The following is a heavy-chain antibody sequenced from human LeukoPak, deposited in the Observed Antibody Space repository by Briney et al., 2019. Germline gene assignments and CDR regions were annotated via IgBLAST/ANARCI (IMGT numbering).Heavy chain of an antibody. V-gene: IGHV1-8*03. Sequence: GASVKVSCKASGYTFTTYEINSVRQATGQGLEWMGWMNPNSGNTGFAQKFQGRVTITRNTSISTACMELSSLRSEDTAVYYCATAPPYDSSGYYLGYYFDYWGQGTLVTVSS. D-gene: IGHD3-22*01. CDR2: MNPNSGNT. J-gene: IGHJ4*02. CDR1: GYTFTTYE. CDR3: ATAPPYDSSGYYLGYYFDY.